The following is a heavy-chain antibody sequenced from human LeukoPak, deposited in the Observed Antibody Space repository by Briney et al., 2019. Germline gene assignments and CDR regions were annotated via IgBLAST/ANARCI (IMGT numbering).Heavy chain of an antibody. CDR1: GFTVSSNY. V-gene: IGHV3-53*05. D-gene: IGHD5-18*01. J-gene: IGHJ4*02. CDR2: LYSGGTT. Sequence: GGSLRLSCAASGFTVSSNYMSWVRQAPGKGLEWVSVLYSGGTTYYAASVKDRLTISRDNSKNTLYLQMNSLRSEDTAVYYCAREGVAYSYGLDDYWGQGTLVTVSS. CDR3: AREGVAYSYGLDDY.